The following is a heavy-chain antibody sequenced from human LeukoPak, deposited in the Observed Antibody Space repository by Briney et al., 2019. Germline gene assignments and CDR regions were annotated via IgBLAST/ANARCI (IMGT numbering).Heavy chain of an antibody. CDR2: ISDTRT. CDR3: VKEHVDRAFTRSFEI. V-gene: IGHV3-23*01. D-gene: IGHD3-10*01. J-gene: IGHJ3*02. Sequence: GGSLRLSCAASGFTFSTNPMSWVRQAPGKGLEWVSAISDTRTYYADAVKGRFTIYRDNSKNTVFLQMNSLRAEDTAVYYCVKEHVDRAFTRSFEIWGQGTVVTVSS. CDR1: GFTFSTNP.